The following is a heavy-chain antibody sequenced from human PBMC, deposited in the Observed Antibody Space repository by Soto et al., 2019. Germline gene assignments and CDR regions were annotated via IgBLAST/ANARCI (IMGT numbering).Heavy chain of an antibody. V-gene: IGHV1-18*01. Sequence: GSSVKVSCKASGYTFTCYGISWVQQAPGQGLEWMGWISAYNGNTNYAQKLQGRVTMTTDTSTSTAYMELRSLRSDDTAVYYCARDRAWLLPATSSYGMDVCGQGTTVTV. CDR1: GYTFTCYG. D-gene: IGHD6-19*01. CDR3: ARDRAWLLPATSSYGMDV. CDR2: ISAYNGNT. J-gene: IGHJ6*02.